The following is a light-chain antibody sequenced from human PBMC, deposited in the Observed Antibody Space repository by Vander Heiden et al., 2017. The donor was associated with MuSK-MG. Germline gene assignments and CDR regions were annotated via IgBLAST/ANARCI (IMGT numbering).Light chain of an antibody. CDR1: PSVNTF. CDR3: QQRSNWPRST. CDR2: DAS. V-gene: IGKV3-11*01. J-gene: IGKJ5*01. Sequence: EVVLTQSPGTLSLSPGDRATLSCRASPSVNTFLDWYQQRPGHAPRLLIYDASKRATGIPARFSARWSGLDFTLTISSLEPEDSAVYFCQQRSNWPRSTFGQGTRLE.